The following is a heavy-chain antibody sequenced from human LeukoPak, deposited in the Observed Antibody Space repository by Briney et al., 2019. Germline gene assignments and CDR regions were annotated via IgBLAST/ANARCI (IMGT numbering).Heavy chain of an antibody. V-gene: IGHV3-53*04. CDR3: ASRMTF. J-gene: IGHJ4*02. CDR2: IYSGGDT. Sequence: GGSLRLSCAVSGVTVSSDYMSWVRQAPGKGLEWVSLIYSGGDTYYADSVKGRFTISRHISQSTLYLQMNSLRPEDTAIYYCASRMTFGGPGTLVTVSS. D-gene: IGHD2/OR15-2a*01. CDR1: GVTVSSDY.